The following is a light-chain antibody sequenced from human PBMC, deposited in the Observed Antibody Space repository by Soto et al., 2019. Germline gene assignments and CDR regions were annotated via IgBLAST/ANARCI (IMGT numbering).Light chain of an antibody. V-gene: IGLV2-11*01. J-gene: IGLJ1*01. Sequence: ALAQPRSVSGSPGQSVTISCTGASSVVGGFNFVSWHQQHPGNAPKLMIYDVTKRPSGVPDRFSGSKSGNTASLTISGLQAEDEADYYCCSYAGSYTYVFGTGTKVTVL. CDR3: CSYAGSYTYV. CDR2: DVT. CDR1: SSVVGGFNF.